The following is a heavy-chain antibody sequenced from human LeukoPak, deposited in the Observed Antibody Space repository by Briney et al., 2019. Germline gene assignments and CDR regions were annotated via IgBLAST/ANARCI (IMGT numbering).Heavy chain of an antibody. V-gene: IGHV4-39*02. CDR2: IYYSGST. J-gene: IGHJ4*02. Sequence: SETLSLTCTVSGGSISSSSYYWGWIRQPPGKGLEWIGSIYYSGSTYYNPSLKSRVTISVDKSENHISLKLTSVTAADTAVYYCAREGGPYRPLDYSGQGTLVTVAS. CDR3: AREGGPYRPLDY. CDR1: GGSISSSSYY.